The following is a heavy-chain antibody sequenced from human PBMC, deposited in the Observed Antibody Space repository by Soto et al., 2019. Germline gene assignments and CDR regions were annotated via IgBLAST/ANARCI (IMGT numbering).Heavy chain of an antibody. CDR1: GYNFAVYW. CDR3: ARGGVYTRTFDY. Sequence: PGESLKIAWKGSGYNFAVYWIAWVRQMPGKGLELMGIIYPSDSDTRYRPSFQGQVTISADKSISSAYLQWSSLRASDTAMYYCARGGVYTRTFDYWGQGSPVTASS. CDR2: IYPSDSDT. D-gene: IGHD3-3*01. V-gene: IGHV5-51*01. J-gene: IGHJ4*02.